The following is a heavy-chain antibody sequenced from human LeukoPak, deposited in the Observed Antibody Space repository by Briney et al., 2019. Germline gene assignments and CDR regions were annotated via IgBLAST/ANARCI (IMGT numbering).Heavy chain of an antibody. V-gene: IGHV4-39*01. CDR1: GGSLSSSNYY. CDR2: MYYSGST. CDR3: ASLRSLMTLAGLDS. J-gene: IGHJ4*02. Sequence: SETPSPTCTFSGGSLSSSNYYLGWIRPPPREGPEWSASMYYSGSTFYNPSLKSRVTISVDTSKNQFSLRLSSVTAADTAVYYCASLRSLMTLAGLDSWGQGTLVTVSS. D-gene: IGHD6-19*01.